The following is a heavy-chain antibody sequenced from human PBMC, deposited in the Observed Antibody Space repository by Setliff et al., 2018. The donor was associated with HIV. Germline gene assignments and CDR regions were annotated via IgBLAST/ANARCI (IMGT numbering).Heavy chain of an antibody. D-gene: IGHD3-10*01. CDR1: EFIFSNYW. Sequence: GGSLRLSCVVSEFIFSNYWMSWVRQAPGKGLEWVANIRQDGGEKYYVDSVRGRFTISRDNPKNSLYLQMNSLRAEDSAVYYCARSQPMAQGVTPFDYWGQGVLVTVSS. J-gene: IGHJ4*02. CDR3: ARSQPMAQGVTPFDY. CDR2: IRQDGGEK. V-gene: IGHV3-7*03.